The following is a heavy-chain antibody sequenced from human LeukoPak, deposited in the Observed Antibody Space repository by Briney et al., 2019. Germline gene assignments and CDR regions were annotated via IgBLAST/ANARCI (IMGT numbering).Heavy chain of an antibody. CDR2: ISHDGREI. V-gene: IGHV3-30*03. D-gene: IGHD3-3*01. Sequence: GWSLRLSCAASGFTFSEYTMHWVCQAPSKGLEWVAVISHDGREIYYADSVKGRFTISRDNSKNTLYLQMNSLRAEDTAVYYCARDRDLDEYYDFWSVKDYWGQGTLVTVSS. CDR1: GFTFSEYT. J-gene: IGHJ4*02. CDR3: ARDRDLDEYYDFWSVKDY.